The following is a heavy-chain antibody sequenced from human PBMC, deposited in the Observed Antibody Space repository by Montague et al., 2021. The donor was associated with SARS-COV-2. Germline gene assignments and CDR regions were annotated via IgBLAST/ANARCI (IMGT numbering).Heavy chain of an antibody. CDR1: GDSIGSSHTY. Sequence: SETLSLTCSVSGDSIGSSHTYWGWIRQPPGKGLEWIGCVAYSGSTYYNPSLQRRVTISVDTSKSQFSLKLNSVTAADTAVYYCARSKLYYDLLPGFSESYYFDYWGQGTLATVSS. CDR3: ARSKLYYDLLPGFSESYYFDY. V-gene: IGHV4-39*01. J-gene: IGHJ4*02. D-gene: IGHD3-9*01. CDR2: VAYSGST.